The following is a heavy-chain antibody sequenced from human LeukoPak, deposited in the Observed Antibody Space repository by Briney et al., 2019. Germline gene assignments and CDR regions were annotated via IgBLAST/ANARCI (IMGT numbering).Heavy chain of an antibody. J-gene: IGHJ4*02. CDR1: GFTFSSYA. D-gene: IGHD5-24*01. CDR2: ISYDGSNK. CDR3: AKVRRDGYNWFDY. V-gene: IGHV3-30*04. Sequence: GGSLRLSCAASGFTFSSYAMHWVRQAPGKGLEWVAVISYDGSNKYYADSVKGRFTISRDNSKNTLYLQMNSLRAEDTAVYYCAKVRRDGYNWFDYWGQGTLVTVSS.